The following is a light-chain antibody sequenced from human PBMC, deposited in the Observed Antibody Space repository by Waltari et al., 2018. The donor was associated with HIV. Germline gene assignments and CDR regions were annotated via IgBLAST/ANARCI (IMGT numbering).Light chain of an antibody. Sequence: EIVLTQSPGTLSLSPGERATLSCRASQSLTSNYLAWYQQQPGQAPRLLIYGASSRATGIPDRFSGSGSGTDFTLTISRLEPEDFAVYYCQQYGSSPLTFGGGTKVEIK. CDR1: QSLTSNY. V-gene: IGKV3-20*01. J-gene: IGKJ4*01. CDR3: QQYGSSPLT. CDR2: GAS.